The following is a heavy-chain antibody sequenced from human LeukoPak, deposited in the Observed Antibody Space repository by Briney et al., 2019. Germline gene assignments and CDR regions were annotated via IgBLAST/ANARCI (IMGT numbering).Heavy chain of an antibody. CDR3: ARVSSYGDYGMGGYYFDY. CDR2: INPNSGGT. D-gene: IGHD4-17*01. Sequence: ASVKVSCKASGYTFTGYYMHWVRQAPGQGLEWMGWINPNSGGTNYAQKFQGRVTMTRDTSISTAYMELSRLRSDDTAVYYCARVSSYGDYGMGGYYFDYWGQGTLVTVSS. CDR1: GYTFTGYY. J-gene: IGHJ4*02. V-gene: IGHV1-2*02.